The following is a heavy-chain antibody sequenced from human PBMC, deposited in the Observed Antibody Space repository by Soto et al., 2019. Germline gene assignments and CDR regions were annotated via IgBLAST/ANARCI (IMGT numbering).Heavy chain of an antibody. CDR3: ARVKWFGESGFDY. V-gene: IGHV4-59*01. D-gene: IGHD3-10*01. CDR2: IYYTGYT. Sequence: PSETLSVTCTVSGGSISSYYWSWIRQPPWKGLEWIGYIYYTGYTNYNPSLKSRVTISVDTSKNQFSLNVSSVTAADTAVYYCARVKWFGESGFDYWGQGTLVTVS. CDR1: GGSISSYY. J-gene: IGHJ4*02.